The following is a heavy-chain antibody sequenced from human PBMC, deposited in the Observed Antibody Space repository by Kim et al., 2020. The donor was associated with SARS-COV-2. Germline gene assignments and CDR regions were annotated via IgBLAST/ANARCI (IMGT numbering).Heavy chain of an antibody. V-gene: IGHV4-59*01. J-gene: IGHJ4*02. CDR2: IYYGGNT. Sequence: SETLSLTCTVSGDSITYYYCSWIRQLPGKGLEWLGYIYYGGNTNYNPSLKSRVTISLDTSNNQFSLELTSMTAADTAVYYCSRYEGRGSWRQFAYWGKGT. CDR3: SRYEGRGSWRQFAY. D-gene: IGHD2-15*01. CDR1: GDSITYYY.